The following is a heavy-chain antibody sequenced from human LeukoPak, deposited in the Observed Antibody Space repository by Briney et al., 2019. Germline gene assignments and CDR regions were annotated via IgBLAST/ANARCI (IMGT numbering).Heavy chain of an antibody. CDR1: GGTFSSYA. D-gene: IGHD3-16*01. J-gene: IGHJ4*02. CDR2: IIPIFGTA. Sequence: SVKVSCKASGGTFSSYAISWVRQAPGQGLEWMGGIIPIFGTANYAQKFQGRVTISADESTSTAYMELSSLRSEDTAVYYCARGVRSDYDYGDYWGQGTLVTVSS. CDR3: ARGVRSDYDYGDY. V-gene: IGHV1-69*13.